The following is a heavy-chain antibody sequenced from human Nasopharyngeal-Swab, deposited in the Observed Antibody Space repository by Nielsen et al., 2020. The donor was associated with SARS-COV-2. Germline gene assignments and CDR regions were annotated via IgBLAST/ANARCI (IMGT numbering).Heavy chain of an antibody. CDR2: ISGSGGST. CDR1: GFTFSSYA. Sequence: GESLKISCAASGFTFSSYAMSWVRQAPGKGLEWVSAISGSGGSTYYADSVKGRFIISRDNSEKTVDLQMNSLRGEDTAVYYCARARGYLTHYYMDVWGSGTTVTVSS. V-gene: IGHV3-23*01. J-gene: IGHJ6*03. D-gene: IGHD3-10*01. CDR3: ARARGYLTHYYMDV.